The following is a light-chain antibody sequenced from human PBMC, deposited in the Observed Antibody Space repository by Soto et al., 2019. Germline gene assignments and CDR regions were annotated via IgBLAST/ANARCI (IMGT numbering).Light chain of an antibody. CDR2: DAY. CDR3: QQRQMWHIK. V-gene: IGKV3-11*01. CDR1: QSFRGL. J-gene: IGKJ5*01. Sequence: EVVLTQSPVTLSLSPGERATLSCRASQSFRGLLAWYQQKPGQAPRLLIYDAYNRATGIPPRFSGSGSGTDFTLTISSLEPEDSEVYYCQQRQMWHIKFGKGTRLEI.